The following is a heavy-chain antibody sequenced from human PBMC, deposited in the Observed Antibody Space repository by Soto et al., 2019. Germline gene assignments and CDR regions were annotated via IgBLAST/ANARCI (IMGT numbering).Heavy chain of an antibody. V-gene: IGHV4-61*08. CDR2: IYYSGST. J-gene: IGHJ5*02. D-gene: IGHD3-16*01. Sequence: PSETLSLTCTVSGGSISSGDYYWSWIRQPPGKGLELIGYIYYSGSTNYNPSLKSRVTISVDTSKNQFSLQLSSVTAADTAVYYCARLGAQEIDPWGQGTLVTVSS. CDR1: GGSISSGDYY. CDR3: ARLGAQEIDP.